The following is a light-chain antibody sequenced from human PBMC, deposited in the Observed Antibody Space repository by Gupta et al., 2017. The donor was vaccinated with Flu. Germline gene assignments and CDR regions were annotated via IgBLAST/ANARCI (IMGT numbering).Light chain of an antibody. Sequence: PSSPAASVGDRVIITSLASHDISMFLHWYQHKPWKAPQLLLTATSKEKTGIPGRFSGSGSGTNFCLTISRLQPEAFANYYCRESDRLPPTFGRGTQVEIK. J-gene: IGKJ4*01. CDR1: HDISMF. CDR3: RESDRLPPT. V-gene: IGKV1-39*01. CDR2: ATS.